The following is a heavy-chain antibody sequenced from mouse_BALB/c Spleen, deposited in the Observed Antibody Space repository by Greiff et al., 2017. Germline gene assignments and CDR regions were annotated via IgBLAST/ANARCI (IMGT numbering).Heavy chain of an antibody. Sequence: VQLKESGGGLVKPGGSLKLSCAASGFTFSSYTMSWVRQTPEKRLEWVATISSGGGNTYYPDSVKGRFTISRDNAKNNLYLQMSSLRSEDTALYYCARSYYDYDNAMDYWGQGTSVTVSS. J-gene: IGHJ4*01. CDR2: ISSGGGNT. CDR1: GFTFSSYT. V-gene: IGHV5-9*03. CDR3: ARSYYDYDNAMDY. D-gene: IGHD2-4*01.